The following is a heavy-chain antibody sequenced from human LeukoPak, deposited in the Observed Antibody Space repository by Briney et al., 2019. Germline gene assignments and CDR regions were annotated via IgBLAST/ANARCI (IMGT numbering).Heavy chain of an antibody. V-gene: IGHV5-51*01. Sequence: GESLKISCKASGYSFTSYWIGWVRQMPGKGLEWMGIIDPSDSDIRYTPSFQGQVTISADKSLSTAYLQWNSLKAPDTAIYYCARQTAKGRSGDYWGQGTLVTVSS. CDR2: IDPSDSDI. D-gene: IGHD7-27*01. J-gene: IGHJ4*02. CDR3: ARQTAKGRSGDY. CDR1: GYSFTSYW.